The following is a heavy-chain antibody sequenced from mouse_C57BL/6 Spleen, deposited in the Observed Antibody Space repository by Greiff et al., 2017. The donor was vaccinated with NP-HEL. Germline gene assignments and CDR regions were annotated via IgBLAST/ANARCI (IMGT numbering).Heavy chain of an antibody. J-gene: IGHJ1*03. CDR2: IDPSDSET. CDR1: GYTFTSYW. CDR3: ARSLHYYGSSYWYFDV. V-gene: IGHV1-52*01. D-gene: IGHD1-1*01. Sequence: VKLQQPGAELVRPGSSVKLSCKASGYTFTSYWMHWVKQRPIQGLEWIGNIDPSDSETHYNQKFKDKATLTVDKSSSTAYMQLSSLTSEDSAVYYCARSLHYYGSSYWYFDVWGTGTTVTVSS.